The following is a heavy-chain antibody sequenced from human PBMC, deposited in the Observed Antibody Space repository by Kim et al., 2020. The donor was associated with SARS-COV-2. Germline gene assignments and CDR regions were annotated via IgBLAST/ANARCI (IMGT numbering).Heavy chain of an antibody. CDR1: GFTVKDDY. CDR3: ARDPGLPNGMDD. CDR2: IDSDGTI. Sequence: GGSLRLSCAASGFTVKDDYMSWVRQAPGKGLEWVSTIDSDGTIYYGESVKGRFTFSRDTSKNALYLRMNTLTAEDTAVYFCARDPGLPNGMDDWGQGTTVIVSS. V-gene: IGHV3-53*01. J-gene: IGHJ6*02.